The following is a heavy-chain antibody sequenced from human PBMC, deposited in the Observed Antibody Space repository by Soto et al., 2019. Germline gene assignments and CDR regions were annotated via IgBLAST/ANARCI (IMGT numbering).Heavy chain of an antibody. V-gene: IGHV3-23*01. CDR3: ARDVGLDSADFFVY. CDR1: GFTFTSYG. J-gene: IGHJ4*02. CDR2: IRGDGGQS. Sequence: GGSLRLSCTASGFTFTSYGMGWVRQAPGKGLQWVSTIRGDGGQSHYTDSVKGRFSISRDNSKNTVYLQMDSLRAEDTAMYFCARDVGLDSADFFVYWGQGTHLTVSS. D-gene: IGHD3-9*01.